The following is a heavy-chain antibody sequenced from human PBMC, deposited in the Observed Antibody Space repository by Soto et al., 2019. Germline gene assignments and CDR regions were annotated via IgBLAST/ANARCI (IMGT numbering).Heavy chain of an antibody. J-gene: IGHJ4*02. Sequence: GGSLRLSCAASGFTFSSYWMSWVRQAPGKGLEWVANIKQDGSEKYYVDSVKGRFTISRDNAKNSLYLQMNSLRAEDTAVYYCAREATVTVNYFDYWGQGTLVTVSS. D-gene: IGHD4-17*01. V-gene: IGHV3-7*01. CDR1: GFTFSSYW. CDR2: IKQDGSEK. CDR3: AREATVTVNYFDY.